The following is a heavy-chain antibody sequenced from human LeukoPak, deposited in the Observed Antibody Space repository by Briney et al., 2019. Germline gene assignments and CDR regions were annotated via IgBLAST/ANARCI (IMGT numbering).Heavy chain of an antibody. Sequence: GGSLRLSCAASGFTVSSNYMSWVRQAPGKGLEWVSVIYSGGSTYYADSVKGRFTISRDNSKNTLYLQMNSLRAEDTAVYYCARDQVVRGVIITATLDYWGQGTLVTVSS. V-gene: IGHV3-53*05. CDR3: ARDQVVRGVIITATLDY. CDR2: IYSGGST. J-gene: IGHJ4*02. CDR1: GFTVSSNY. D-gene: IGHD3-10*01.